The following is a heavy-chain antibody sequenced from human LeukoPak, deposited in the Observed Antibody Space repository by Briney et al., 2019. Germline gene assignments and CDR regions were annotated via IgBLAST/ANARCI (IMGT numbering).Heavy chain of an antibody. V-gene: IGHV1-18*01. CDR2: ISAYNGNT. Sequence: ASVKVSCKAAGYTFTSYGISWVRQAPGQGLEWMGWISAYNGNTNYAQKLQGRVTMTTDTSTSTAYMELRSLRSDDTAVYYCARVVLELSYYYYMDVWGKGTTVTVSS. J-gene: IGHJ6*03. CDR3: ARVVLELSYYYYMDV. D-gene: IGHD1-7*01. CDR1: GYTFTSYG.